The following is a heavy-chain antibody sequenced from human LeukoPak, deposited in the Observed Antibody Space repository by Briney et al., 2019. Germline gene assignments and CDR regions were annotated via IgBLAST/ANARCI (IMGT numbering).Heavy chain of an antibody. CDR1: GFTFDDYA. Sequence: GRSLRLSCAASGFTFDDYAMHWVRQAPGKGLEWVSGISWNSGSIGYADSVKGRFTISRDNAKNSLYLQMNSLRAEDTALYYCAKDLGGDYYGSGSYYYWGQGTLVTVSS. V-gene: IGHV3-9*01. J-gene: IGHJ4*02. CDR2: ISWNSGSI. CDR3: AKDLGGDYYGSGSYYY. D-gene: IGHD3-10*01.